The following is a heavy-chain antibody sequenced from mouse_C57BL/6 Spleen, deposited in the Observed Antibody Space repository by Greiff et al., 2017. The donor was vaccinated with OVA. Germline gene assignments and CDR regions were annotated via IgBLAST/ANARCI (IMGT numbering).Heavy chain of an antibody. D-gene: IGHD2-5*01. V-gene: IGHV1-5*01. CDR3: TRTSYYSNLWYFDV. CDR1: GYTFTSYW. CDR2: IYPGNSDT. Sequence: VQLQQSGTVLARPGASVKMSCKTSGYTFTSYWMHWVTQRPGQGLEWIGAIYPGNSDTSYNQKFKGKAKLTAVTSASTASMELSSLTNEDSAVYYCTRTSYYSNLWYFDVWGTGTTVTVSS. J-gene: IGHJ1*03.